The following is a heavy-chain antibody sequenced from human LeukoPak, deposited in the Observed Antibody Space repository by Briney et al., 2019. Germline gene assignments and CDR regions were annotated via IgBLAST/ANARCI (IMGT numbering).Heavy chain of an antibody. Sequence: PGGSLRLSCTASGFTFSDHAMHWVRQAPGKGLEWVTVISYHARDQFYADSVKGRFTVSRDNSRNTLYLQMNSLRAEDSAVYYCAAQPCINGICYSDSWGQGTLVTVSS. J-gene: IGHJ4*02. D-gene: IGHD2-8*01. CDR1: GFTFSDHA. CDR2: ISYHARDQ. V-gene: IGHV3-30*04. CDR3: AAQPCINGICYSDS.